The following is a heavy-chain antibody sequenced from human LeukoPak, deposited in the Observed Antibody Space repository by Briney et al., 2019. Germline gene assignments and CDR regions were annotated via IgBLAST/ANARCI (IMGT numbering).Heavy chain of an antibody. V-gene: IGHV1-69*13. CDR1: GGTFSSYA. CDR2: IIPIFGTA. D-gene: IGHD2-2*01. CDR3: ARDCSSTSCWGAFDI. J-gene: IGHJ3*02. Sequence: SVKVSCKASGGTFSSYAISWVRQAPGQGLEWMGGIIPIFGTANYAQKFQGRVTITADESTSTAYMELRSLRSDDTAVYYCARDCSSTSCWGAFDIWGQGTMVTVSS.